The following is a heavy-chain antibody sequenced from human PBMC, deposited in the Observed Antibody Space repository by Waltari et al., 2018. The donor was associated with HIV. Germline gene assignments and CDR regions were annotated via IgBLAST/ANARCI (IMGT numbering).Heavy chain of an antibody. CDR1: GYTFTGYY. V-gene: IGHV1-2*06. Sequence: QVQLVQSGAEVKKPGASVKVSCKASGYTFTGYYMHWVRQAPGQGLEWMGRINPNRGGTNYAQKFQGRVTMTRDTSISTAYMELSRLRSDDTAVYYCARDSYGDYFYGMDVWGQGTTVTVSS. CDR3: ARDSYGDYFYGMDV. D-gene: IGHD4-17*01. CDR2: INPNRGGT. J-gene: IGHJ6*02.